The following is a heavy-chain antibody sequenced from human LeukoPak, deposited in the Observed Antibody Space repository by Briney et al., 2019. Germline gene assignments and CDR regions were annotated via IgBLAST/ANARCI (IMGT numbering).Heavy chain of an antibody. J-gene: IGHJ4*02. V-gene: IGHV3-48*01. CDR1: GFTLRSYT. D-gene: IGHD2-2*01. CDR3: AIDIVVVPAALDY. CDR2: ISWNSGSI. Sequence: GGSLRLSCAASGFTLRSYTMNWVRQAPGKGLEWVSGISWNSGSIGYADSVKGRFTISRDNAKNSLYLQMNSLRAEDTAVYYCAIDIVVVPAALDYWGQGTLVTVSS.